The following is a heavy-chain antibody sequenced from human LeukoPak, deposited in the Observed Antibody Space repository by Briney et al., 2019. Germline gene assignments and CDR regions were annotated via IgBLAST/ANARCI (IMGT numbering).Heavy chain of an antibody. CDR2: IWYDGRDK. D-gene: IGHD5-18*01. CDR1: GFTFSGCG. J-gene: IGHJ4*02. V-gene: IGHV3-30*02. Sequence: PGGSLRLSCAASGFTFSGCGMHWVRQAPGKGLEWVAFIWYDGRDKCYVDSVKGRFTISRDNSKNTLYLQMNSLRAEDTAMYYCAKDPYSYGSYFDYWGQGTLVTVSS. CDR3: AKDPYSYGSYFDY.